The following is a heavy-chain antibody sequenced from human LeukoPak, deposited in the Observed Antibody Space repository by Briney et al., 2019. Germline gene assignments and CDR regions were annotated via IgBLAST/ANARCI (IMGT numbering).Heavy chain of an antibody. V-gene: IGHV1-2*02. Sequence: ASVKVSCKASGYTFTDYYMHWVRQAPGQGLEWMGWINPNSGGTKYAQKFQGRVTMTRDTSISTAYMELSSLRSDDTAMYYCARDLSYYGSGSYYFGSWGQGTLVTVSS. CDR3: ARDLSYYGSGSYYFGS. CDR1: GYTFTDYY. CDR2: INPNSGGT. D-gene: IGHD3-10*01. J-gene: IGHJ4*02.